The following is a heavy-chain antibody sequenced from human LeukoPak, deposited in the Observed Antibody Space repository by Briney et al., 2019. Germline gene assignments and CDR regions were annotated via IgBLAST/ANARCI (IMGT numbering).Heavy chain of an antibody. CDR3: ARGGSSGWYGTHYYYYGMDV. Sequence: PSETLSLTCSVSGGPISTYYWSWIRQSAGKGLEWIGRIHTSGSTNYNPSLKSRVTMSVDTSKNQFSLKVSSVTAADTGVYYCARGGSSGWYGTHYYYYGMDVWGQGTTVTVSS. V-gene: IGHV4-4*07. D-gene: IGHD6-19*01. CDR1: GGPISTYY. CDR2: IHTSGST. J-gene: IGHJ6*02.